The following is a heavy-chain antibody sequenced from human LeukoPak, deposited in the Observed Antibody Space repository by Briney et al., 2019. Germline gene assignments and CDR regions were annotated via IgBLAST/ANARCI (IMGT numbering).Heavy chain of an antibody. Sequence: WMXWVRQAPGKGLECVANIKQDGSEKHYVDSVKGRFTISRDNGKNSLYLQMNSLRAEDTAVYYCARDEVGYFDYWGQGTLVTVSS. V-gene: IGHV3-7*01. CDR3: ARDEVGYFDY. CDR2: IKQDGSEK. CDR1: W. J-gene: IGHJ4*02.